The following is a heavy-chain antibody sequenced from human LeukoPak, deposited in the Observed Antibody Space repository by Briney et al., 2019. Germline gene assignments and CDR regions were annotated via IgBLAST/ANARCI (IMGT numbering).Heavy chain of an antibody. Sequence: ASVKVSCKASGYTFTSYYMHWVRQAPGQGLEWMGIINPSGGSTSYAQKSQGRVTMTRDTSTSTVYMELSSLRSEDTAVYYCARSRGYSSSWYVYYYYMDVWGKGTTVTVSS. D-gene: IGHD6-13*01. CDR3: ARSRGYSSSWYVYYYYMDV. CDR1: GYTFTSYY. J-gene: IGHJ6*03. CDR2: INPSGGST. V-gene: IGHV1-46*01.